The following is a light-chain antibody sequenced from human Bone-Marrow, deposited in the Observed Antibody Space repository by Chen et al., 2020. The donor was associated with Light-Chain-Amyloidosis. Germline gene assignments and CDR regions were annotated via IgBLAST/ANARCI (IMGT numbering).Light chain of an antibody. CDR3: QQYHDWPPIT. V-gene: IGKV3-15*01. CDR1: QSVRSN. Sequence: EIVMTQSPASVTVSPGESVTLSCRASQSVRSNLAWYQQRPGQAPRLLISAASTRASNVPVRFSGSGSGTEFTLTISTLQSEGFAVYYCQQYHDWPPITFGQGT. CDR2: AAS. J-gene: IGKJ5*01.